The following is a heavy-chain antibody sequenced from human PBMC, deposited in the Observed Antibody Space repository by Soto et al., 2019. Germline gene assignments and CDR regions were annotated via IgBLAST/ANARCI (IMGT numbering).Heavy chain of an antibody. CDR3: ARELEYGGNIDY. CDR1: GFTFSSYS. J-gene: IGHJ4*02. CDR2: ISSSSSYI. V-gene: IGHV3-21*01. Sequence: VGSLRLSCAASGFTFSSYSMNWVRQAPGKGLEWVSSISSSSSYIYYADSVKGRFTISRDNAKNSLYLQMNSLRAEDTAVYYCARELEYGGNIDYWGQGTLVTVSS. D-gene: IGHD4-17*01.